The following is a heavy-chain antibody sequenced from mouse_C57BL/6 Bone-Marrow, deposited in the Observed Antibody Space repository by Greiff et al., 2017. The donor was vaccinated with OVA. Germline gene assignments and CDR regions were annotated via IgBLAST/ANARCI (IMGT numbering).Heavy chain of an antibody. J-gene: IGHJ2*01. CDR1: GFTFSSYG. D-gene: IGHD1-1*01. CDR2: ISSGGSYT. CDR3: ARGDYYYGSSNY. Sequence: EVQLQQSGGDLVKPGGSLKLSCAASGFTFSSYGMSWVRQTPDKRLEWVATISSGGSYTYYPDSVKGRFTISRDNAKNTLYLQMSSLKSEDTAMYYCARGDYYYGSSNYWGQGTTLTVSS. V-gene: IGHV5-6*01.